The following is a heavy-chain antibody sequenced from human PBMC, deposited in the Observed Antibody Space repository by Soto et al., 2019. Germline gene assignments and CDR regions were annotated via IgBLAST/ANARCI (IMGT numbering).Heavy chain of an antibody. D-gene: IGHD3-22*01. CDR1: GYTFTSYA. Sequence: VASVKVSCKASGYTFTSYAIHWVRQAPGQRLEWMGWINAGNGNTKYSQKFQGRVTITRDTSASTAYMELSSLRSEDTAVYYCARTDDSSGYNAPGDAFDIWGQGTMVTVSS. J-gene: IGHJ3*02. CDR3: ARTDDSSGYNAPGDAFDI. CDR2: INAGNGNT. V-gene: IGHV1-3*01.